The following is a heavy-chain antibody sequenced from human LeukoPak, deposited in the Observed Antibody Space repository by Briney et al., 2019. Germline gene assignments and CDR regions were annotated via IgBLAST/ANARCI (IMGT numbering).Heavy chain of an antibody. CDR3: ARGTAMPQESYYFDY. V-gene: IGHV4-34*01. CDR1: GGSFSGYY. D-gene: IGHD5-18*01. CDR2: INHSGST. Sequence: PSETLSLTCAVYGGSFSGYYWSWIRQPPGKGLEWIGEINHSGSTNYNPPLKSRVTISVDTSKNQFSLKLSSVTAADTAVYYCARGTAMPQESYYFDYWGQGTLVTVSS. J-gene: IGHJ4*02.